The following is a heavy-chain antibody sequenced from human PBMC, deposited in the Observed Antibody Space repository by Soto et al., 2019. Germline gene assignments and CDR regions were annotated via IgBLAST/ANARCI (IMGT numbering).Heavy chain of an antibody. CDR1: GGTFSSSA. CDR3: ASNGESYYYYGMDV. CDR2: IIPIFGTA. D-gene: IGHD2-8*01. Sequence: QVQLVQSGAEVKKPGSSVKVSCKASGGTFSSSAISWVRQAPGQGLEWMGGIIPIFGTAEYAQKFQGRVTITADESTSTDFMEGSSLRSEDTAVYYCASNGESYYYYGMDVWGQGTTVTVSS. V-gene: IGHV1-69*12. J-gene: IGHJ6*02.